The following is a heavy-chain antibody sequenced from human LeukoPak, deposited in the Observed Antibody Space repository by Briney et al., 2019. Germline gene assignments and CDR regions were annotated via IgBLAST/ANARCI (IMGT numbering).Heavy chain of an antibody. D-gene: IGHD2-2*03. CDR3: ARIGGPYNDGYYYGMDV. CDR1: GYTFIRYG. CDR2: FSPYNDYT. V-gene: IGHV1-18*01. J-gene: IGHJ6*02. Sequence: ASVKVSCKASGYTFIRYGISWVRQAPGQGPEWMGWFSPYNDYTKYAQKLQGRVTMTTDTSTSTAYMELRSLRFDDTAVYYCARIGGPYNDGYYYGMDVWGQGTTDTVSS.